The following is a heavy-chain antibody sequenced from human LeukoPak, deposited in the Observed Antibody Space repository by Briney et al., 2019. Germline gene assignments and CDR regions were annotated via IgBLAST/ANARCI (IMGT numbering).Heavy chain of an antibody. D-gene: IGHD3-22*01. CDR3: ARRVTYYYDSSGYYYYYYMDV. CDR1: GYSFTSYW. CDR2: IYPGDSGT. Sequence: GESLKISRKGSGYSFTSYWIGWVRQMPGKGLEWMGIIYPGDSGTRYSPSFQGQVTISADKSISTAYLQWSNLKASDTAMYYCARRVTYYYDSSGYYYYYYMDVWGKGTTVTVSS. J-gene: IGHJ6*03. V-gene: IGHV5-51*01.